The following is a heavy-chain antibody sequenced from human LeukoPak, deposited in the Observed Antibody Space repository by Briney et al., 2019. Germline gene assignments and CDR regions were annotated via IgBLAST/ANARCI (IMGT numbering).Heavy chain of an antibody. V-gene: IGHV3-23*01. Sequence: GGSLRLSCVVSGFTFSNYDMSWVRQAPGKGLEWVSSISYNGGSTYYADPVKGRFTISGDNSKNTLYLHMNSLSAEDTAFYYCATSRSSATSARGLFDFWGQGALVTVSS. CDR1: GFTFSNYD. CDR2: ISYNGGST. J-gene: IGHJ4*02. D-gene: IGHD2-2*01. CDR3: ATSRSSATSARGLFDF.